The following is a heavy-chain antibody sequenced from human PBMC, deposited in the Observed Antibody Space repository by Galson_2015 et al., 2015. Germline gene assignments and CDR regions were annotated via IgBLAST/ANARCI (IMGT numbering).Heavy chain of an antibody. D-gene: IGHD3-3*01. J-gene: IGHJ6*03. CDR3: ARGFLLEWLLFGYHYYYMDV. CDR1: GYTFTSYA. CDR2: INTNTGNP. V-gene: IGHV7-4-1*02. Sequence: SVKVSCKASGYTFTSYAMNWVRQAPGQGLEWMGWINTNTGNPTYAQGFTGRFVFSSDTSVSTAHLQITSLKAEDTAVYYCARGFLLEWLLFGYHYYYMDVWGKGTTVTVSS.